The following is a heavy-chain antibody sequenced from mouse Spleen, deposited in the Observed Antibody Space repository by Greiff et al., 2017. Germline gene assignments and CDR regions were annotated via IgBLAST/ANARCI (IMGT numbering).Heavy chain of an antibody. Sequence: DVHLVESGAELVKPGASVKLSCTASGFNIKDTYMHWVKQRPEQGLEWIGRIDPANGNTKYDPKFQGKATITADTSSNTAYLQLSSLTSEDTAVYYCARGGYGNYGFDYWGQGTTLTVSS. CDR1: GFNIKDTY. CDR2: IDPANGNT. D-gene: IGHD2-10*02. CDR3: ARGGYGNYGFDY. V-gene: IGHV14-3*02. J-gene: IGHJ2*01.